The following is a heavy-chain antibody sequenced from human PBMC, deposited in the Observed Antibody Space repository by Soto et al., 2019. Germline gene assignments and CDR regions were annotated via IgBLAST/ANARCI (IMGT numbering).Heavy chain of an antibody. CDR1: GFTLKIFD. CDR3: ATLEPTRLLPS. V-gene: IGHV3-23*01. D-gene: IGHD1-1*01. CDR2: FSGSGSGT. J-gene: IGHJ5*01. Sequence: GGSLRLYCTASGFTLKIFDLHWVRQAPGKGPVWVSFFSGSGSGTYYADSVKGRFTISRDNSKNTLYLQMHSLRAEDTAVYYCATLEPTRLLPSLGPGTLGTLSS.